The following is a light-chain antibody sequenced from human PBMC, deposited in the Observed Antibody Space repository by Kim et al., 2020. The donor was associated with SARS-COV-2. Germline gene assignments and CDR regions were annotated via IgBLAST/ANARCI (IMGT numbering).Light chain of an antibody. CDR1: KLGDKY. J-gene: IGLJ2*01. CDR3: QAWDSSTVV. Sequence: SYELPQPPSVSVSPGQTASITCSGDKLGDKYACWYQQKPGQSPVLVISQDSKRPSGIPERFSRSNSGNTATLTISGTQAMDEADYYCQAWDSSTVVFGGG. CDR2: QDS. V-gene: IGLV3-1*01.